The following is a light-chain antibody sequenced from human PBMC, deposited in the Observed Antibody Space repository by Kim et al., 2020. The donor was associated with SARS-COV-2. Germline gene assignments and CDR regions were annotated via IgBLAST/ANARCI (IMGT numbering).Light chain of an antibody. J-gene: IGKJ4*01. CDR3: QQCNSWPLT. CDR1: QSVIMN. Sequence: EIVMTQSPATLSVSPGERATLSCRASQSVIMNLAWYQQKPGQAPRLLIYDASTRATGVPARFSGRGSGTEFTLTISSLQSEDFAVYYCQQCNSWPLTFGGGTKVDIK. V-gene: IGKV3-15*01. CDR2: DAS.